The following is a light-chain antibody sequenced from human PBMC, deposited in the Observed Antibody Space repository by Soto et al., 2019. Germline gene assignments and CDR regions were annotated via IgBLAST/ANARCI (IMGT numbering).Light chain of an antibody. CDR1: QSISNW. Sequence: DIQMTQSPFTLSASVGDRVTITCRASQSISNWLVWYQQKPGKAPKLLIYQASSLESGVPSRFSGSGSGTEFTLTISSLQPDDSATYYCQQYNSHDDIAFGRGTKVDIK. CDR2: QAS. V-gene: IGKV1-5*03. J-gene: IGKJ4*01. CDR3: QQYNSHDDIA.